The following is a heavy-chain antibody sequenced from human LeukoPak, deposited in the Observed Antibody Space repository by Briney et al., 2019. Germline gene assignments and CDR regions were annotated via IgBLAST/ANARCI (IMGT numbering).Heavy chain of an antibody. D-gene: IGHD2-8*01. CDR2: ISAYNGNT. Sequence: ASVKVSCKASGYTFTSYGISWVRQAPGQGLEWMGWISAYNGNTNYAQKLQGRVTMTTDTSTSTAYMELRSLRSDDTAVYYCARDLGRGIVLMVYAPYYFDYWGQGTLVTVSS. CDR1: GYTFTSYG. J-gene: IGHJ4*02. V-gene: IGHV1-18*01. CDR3: ARDLGRGIVLMVYAPYYFDY.